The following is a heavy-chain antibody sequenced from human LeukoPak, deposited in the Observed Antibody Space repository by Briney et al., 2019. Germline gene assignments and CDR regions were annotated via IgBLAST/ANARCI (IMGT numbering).Heavy chain of an antibody. J-gene: IGHJ4*02. Sequence: SETLSLTCTVSGGSIRSYYWSWIRQPPGKGLEWIGYIYYSGSTNYNPSLKSRVTISVDTSKNQFSLKLSSVTAADTAVYYCARATTGSGSYNPSIPDYWGQGTLVTVSS. CDR3: ARATTGSGSYNPSIPDY. CDR2: IYYSGST. D-gene: IGHD3-10*01. V-gene: IGHV4-59*01. CDR1: GGSIRSYY.